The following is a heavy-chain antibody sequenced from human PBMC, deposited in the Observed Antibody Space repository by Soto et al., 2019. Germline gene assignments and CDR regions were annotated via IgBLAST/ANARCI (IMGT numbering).Heavy chain of an antibody. J-gene: IGHJ3*02. D-gene: IGHD2-15*01. V-gene: IGHV3-7*03. CDR2: IKQDGSGK. CDR1: RFAFSSYG. Sequence: PCGCVRHSCAASRFAFSSYGMILVRQAPGKGLEWVANIKQDGSGKYYVDSVKGRFTISRDNAKNSLYLQMNSLRAEDTAVYYCARGDCSGGSCYSGFVAFDIWGQGPMVTLSS. CDR3: ARGDCSGGSCYSGFVAFDI.